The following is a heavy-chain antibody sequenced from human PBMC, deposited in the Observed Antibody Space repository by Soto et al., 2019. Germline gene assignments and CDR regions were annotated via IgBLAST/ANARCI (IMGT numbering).Heavy chain of an antibody. CDR2: IYHSGST. V-gene: IGHV4-4*02. CDR1: GGSISSSNW. CDR3: ASTGIAVAGNWFDP. J-gene: IGHJ5*02. Sequence: PSETLSLTCAVSGGSISSSNWWSWVRQPPGRGLEWIGEIYHSGSTNYNPSLKSRVTISVDKSKNQFSLKLSSVTAADTAVYYCASTGIAVAGNWFDPWGQGTLVTVSS. D-gene: IGHD6-19*01.